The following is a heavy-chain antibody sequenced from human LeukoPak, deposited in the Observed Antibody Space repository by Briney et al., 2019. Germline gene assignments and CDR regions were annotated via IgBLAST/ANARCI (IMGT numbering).Heavy chain of an antibody. Sequence: GRSLRLSCAASGFTFSSYGMHWVRQAPGKGLEWVAVIWYDGSNKYYADSVKGRFTISRDNSKNTLYLQMISLRAEDTAVYYCAVYNWNDLAFDYWGQGTLVTVSS. V-gene: IGHV3-33*01. CDR3: AVYNWNDLAFDY. J-gene: IGHJ4*02. CDR1: GFTFSSYG. CDR2: IWYDGSNK. D-gene: IGHD1-1*01.